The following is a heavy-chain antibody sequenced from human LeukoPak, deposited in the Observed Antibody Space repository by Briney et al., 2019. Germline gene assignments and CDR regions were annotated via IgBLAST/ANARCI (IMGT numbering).Heavy chain of an antibody. Sequence: GGSLRLSCAASGFTVSSNYMSWVRQAPGKGLGWVSLIYSGGRTYYADSVKGRFTISRDNSKNTLYLQMNSLRAEDTAVYYCAKGGAAAYSLFDYWGQGTLVTVSS. CDR2: IYSGGRT. CDR3: AKGGAAAYSLFDY. J-gene: IGHJ4*02. D-gene: IGHD2-2*01. CDR1: GFTVSSNY. V-gene: IGHV3-66*01.